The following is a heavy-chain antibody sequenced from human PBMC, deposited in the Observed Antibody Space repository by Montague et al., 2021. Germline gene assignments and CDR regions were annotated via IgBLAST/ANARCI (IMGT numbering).Heavy chain of an antibody. Sequence: SLRLSCAASGFTFNNYFMSWFRQAPGKGLEWVSYIGTSSSFTRYADSVKGRFAISRDNAMNSLYLQMTAVRGEDTAVYYCARVGLTVAAGMIDYWGLGTLFAVS. CDR1: GFTFNNYF. D-gene: IGHD6-13*01. CDR2: IGTSSSFT. V-gene: IGHV3-11*06. J-gene: IGHJ4*02. CDR3: ARVGLTVAAGMIDY.